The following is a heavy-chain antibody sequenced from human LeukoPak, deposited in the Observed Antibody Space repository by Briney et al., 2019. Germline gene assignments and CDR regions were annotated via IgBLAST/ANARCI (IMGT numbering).Heavy chain of an antibody. CDR1: GFTFSSYS. CDR2: ISSSSNTI. V-gene: IGHV3-48*01. J-gene: IGHJ4*02. D-gene: IGHD3-10*01. CDR3: ARDTYYYGSGSYYPDY. Sequence: GGSLRLSCAASGFTFSSYSMNWVRQAPGKGLEWVSYISSSSNTIYYADSVKGRFTISRDNAKNSLYLQMNSLRAEDTAVYYCARDTYYYGSGSYYPDYWGQGTLVTVSS.